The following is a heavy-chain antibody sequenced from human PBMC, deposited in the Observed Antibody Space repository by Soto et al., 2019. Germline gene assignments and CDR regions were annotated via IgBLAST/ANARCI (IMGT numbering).Heavy chain of an antibody. CDR3: VRLYEYLHELDT. CDR2: ISSSRDYI. D-gene: IGHD3-16*01. Sequence: EVQLVESGGGLVKPGGSLRLSCVASGFTFSSYSFNWVRQAPGKGLEWVSSISSSRDYIYYADSLKGRLTMARDKAQNVFFLQPDTMSAYEGTPAQGVRLYEYLHELDTWGQRSLVAVTS. J-gene: IGHJ5*02. V-gene: IGHV3-21*02. CDR1: GFTFSSYS.